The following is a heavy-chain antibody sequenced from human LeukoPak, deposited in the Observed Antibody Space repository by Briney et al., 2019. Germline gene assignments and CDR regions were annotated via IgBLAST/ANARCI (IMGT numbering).Heavy chain of an antibody. D-gene: IGHD2-8*01. V-gene: IGHV1-8*01. CDR1: GYTFTSYD. J-gene: IGHJ4*02. CDR3: ARGEVQCMDY. Sequence: GSSVKVSCKASGYTFTSYDINWVRQATGQGLEWMGWVTPSTGNTGYAQKFQGRVTISRDTSIGTTYLELSSLRSEDTAVYYCARGEVQCMDYWGQGTLATVSS. CDR2: VTPSTGNT.